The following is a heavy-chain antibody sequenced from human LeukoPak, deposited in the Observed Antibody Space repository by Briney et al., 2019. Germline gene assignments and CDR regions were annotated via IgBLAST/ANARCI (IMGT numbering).Heavy chain of an antibody. D-gene: IGHD2-15*01. Sequence: GESLKISCKGSGYTFTSYWIGWVRQMPGKGLGWMGIIYPGASDTRYSPSFQGQVTISVDKSIATAYLQWSSLKASDAAMYYCARQDCSGGSCSCDYWGQGTLVTVSS. CDR1: GYTFTSYW. V-gene: IGHV5-51*01. CDR2: IYPGASDT. J-gene: IGHJ4*02. CDR3: ARQDCSGGSCSCDY.